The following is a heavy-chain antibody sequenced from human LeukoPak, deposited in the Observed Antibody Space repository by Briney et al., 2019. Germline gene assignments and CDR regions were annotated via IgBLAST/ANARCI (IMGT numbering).Heavy chain of an antibody. J-gene: IGHJ4*02. V-gene: IGHV3-7*01. Sequence: GGSLRLSCAGSGFTFSSYYMTWVRQAPGKGLEWVATIKQDGSAEYFVVSVMGRFTISRDNAKNSLYLQMNYLRVEDTAVYYCARGSIMGARGLGDYWGQGTLVTVSS. CDR2: IKQDGSAE. CDR3: ARGSIMGARGLGDY. CDR1: GFTFSSYY. D-gene: IGHD1-26*01.